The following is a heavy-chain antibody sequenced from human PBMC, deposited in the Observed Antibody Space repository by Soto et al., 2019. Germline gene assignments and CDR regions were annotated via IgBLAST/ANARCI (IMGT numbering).Heavy chain of an antibody. D-gene: IGHD3-10*01. CDR2: IYYSGST. CDR1: GGSISSGDYY. Sequence: SETLSLTCTVSGGSISSGDYYWSWIRQPPGKGLEWIGYIYYSGSTYYNPSLKSRVTISVDTSKNQFSLKLSSVTAADTAVYYCAREGINYYGSGSYQSWFDPWGQGTLVTVSS. J-gene: IGHJ5*02. V-gene: IGHV4-30-4*01. CDR3: AREGINYYGSGSYQSWFDP.